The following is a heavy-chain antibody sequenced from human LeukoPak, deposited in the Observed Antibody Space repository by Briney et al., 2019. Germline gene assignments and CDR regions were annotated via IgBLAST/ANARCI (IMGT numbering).Heavy chain of an antibody. V-gene: IGHV4-31*03. CDR1: VGSTSSGGYY. J-gene: IGHJ6*04. CDR2: IYYSGST. CDR3: ARQDSGGHYYCGMDV. Sequence: SETLALTCTVSVGSTSSGGYYWSWIRQHPGKGLEWIGYIYYSGSTYYNPSLKSRVTIAVDTSKNQFSLKLSYVTAADTAVYYCARQDSGGHYYCGMDVWGRGTAVSVSS. D-gene: IGHD3-16*01.